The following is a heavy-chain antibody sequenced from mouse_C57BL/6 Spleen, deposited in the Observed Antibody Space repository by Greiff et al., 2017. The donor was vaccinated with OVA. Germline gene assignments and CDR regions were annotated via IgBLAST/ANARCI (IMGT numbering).Heavy chain of an antibody. CDR2: IYPGDGDT. CDR1: GYAFSSSW. J-gene: IGHJ4*01. V-gene: IGHV1-82*01. D-gene: IGHD2-5*01. Sequence: QVQLQQSGPELVKPGASVKISCKASGYAFSSSWMNWVKQRPGKGLEWIGRIYPGDGDTNYNGKFKGKATLTADKSSSTAYMQLSSLTSEDSAVYFCASNSNSYYAMDYWGQGTSVTVSS. CDR3: ASNSNSYYAMDY.